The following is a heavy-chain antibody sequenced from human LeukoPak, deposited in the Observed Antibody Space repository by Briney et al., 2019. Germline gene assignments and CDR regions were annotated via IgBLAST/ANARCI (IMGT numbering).Heavy chain of an antibody. J-gene: IGHJ5*02. CDR1: GFTFSSYW. V-gene: IGHV3-7*01. Sequence: RGSLRLSCAASGFTFSSYWMSWVRQAPGKGLEWVANIKQDGSEKYYVDSVKGRFTISRDNAKNSLYLQMNSLRAEDTAVYYCARVVSSSWYNWFDPWGQGTLVTVSS. CDR3: ARVVSSSWYNWFDP. CDR2: IKQDGSEK. D-gene: IGHD6-13*01.